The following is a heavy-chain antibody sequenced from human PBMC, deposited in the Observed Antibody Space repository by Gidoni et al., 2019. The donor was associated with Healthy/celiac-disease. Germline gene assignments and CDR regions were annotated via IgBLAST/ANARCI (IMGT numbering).Heavy chain of an antibody. V-gene: IGHV3-30*18. CDR2: ISYDGSNK. J-gene: IGHJ4*02. CDR1: GSSSSSYG. CDR3: ANGAEYSSSWYGGH. D-gene: IGHD6-13*01. Sequence: QVQLVESGGGVVQPGRSLRLSCAASGSSSSSYGMHWVRQAPGKGLEWVAVISYDGSNKYYADSVKGRFTISRDNSKNTLYLQMNSLRAEDTAVYYCANGAEYSSSWYGGHWGQGTLVTVSS.